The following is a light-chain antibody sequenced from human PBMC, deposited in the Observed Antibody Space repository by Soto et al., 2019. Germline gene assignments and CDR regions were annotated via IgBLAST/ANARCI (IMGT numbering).Light chain of an antibody. CDR3: CSYAGSSTFFYV. Sequence: QSALTHPASVSGSPGQSITISCTGTSSDVGSYNPVSWYQQHPGKAPKLMIYEGSKRPSGVSNRSSGSKSGNTASLTISGLQAEDEADYYCCSYAGSSTFFYVLGTGTKATVL. CDR2: EGS. CDR1: SSDVGSYNP. J-gene: IGLJ1*01. V-gene: IGLV2-23*03.